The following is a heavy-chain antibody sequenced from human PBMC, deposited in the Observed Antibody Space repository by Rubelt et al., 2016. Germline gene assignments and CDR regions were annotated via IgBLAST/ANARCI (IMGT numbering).Heavy chain of an antibody. J-gene: IGHJ4*02. Sequence: EVQLVESGGDLVQPGGSLRLSCSASGFTFSSFSMHWVRQAPGKGLEYVSAITPGGDGTYYADSVKGRFTISRDNSKNKLYLQLNSLRAEDTAGEYCVRALGRGIYGDCWGQGTLVTVSS. CDR1: GFTFSSFS. CDR2: ITPGGDGT. D-gene: IGHD3-16*01. CDR3: VRALGRGIYGDC. V-gene: IGHV3-64D*06.